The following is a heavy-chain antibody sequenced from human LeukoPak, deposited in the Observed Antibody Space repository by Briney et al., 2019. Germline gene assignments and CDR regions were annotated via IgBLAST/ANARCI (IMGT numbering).Heavy chain of an antibody. CDR2: ISGSGSTK. V-gene: IGHV3-48*03. CDR1: GLTFSSYE. Sequence: GGSLRLSCAASGLTFSSYEMNWVRQAPGKGLEWVSYISGSGSTKYYADSVKGRFTISRDNAKNSLYLQMNSLRAEDTAVYYCARDGTYYYDSSGYPDYWGQGTLVTVSS. D-gene: IGHD3-22*01. CDR3: ARDGTYYYDSSGYPDY. J-gene: IGHJ4*02.